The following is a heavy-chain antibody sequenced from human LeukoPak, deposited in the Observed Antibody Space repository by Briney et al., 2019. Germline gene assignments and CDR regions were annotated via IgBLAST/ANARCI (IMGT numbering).Heavy chain of an antibody. CDR3: ARGRRTAVAGARNAFDI. J-gene: IGHJ3*02. CDR2: INHSGST. Sequence: SETLSLTCAVYGGSFSGYYWSWIRQPPGKGLEWIGEINHSGSTNYNPSLKSRVTISVDTSKNQFSLKLSSVTAADTAVYYCARGRRTAVAGARNAFDIWGQGTMVTVSS. V-gene: IGHV4-34*01. CDR1: GGSFSGYY. D-gene: IGHD6-19*01.